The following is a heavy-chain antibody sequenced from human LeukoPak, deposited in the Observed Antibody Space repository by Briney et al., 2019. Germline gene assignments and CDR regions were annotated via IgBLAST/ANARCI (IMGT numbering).Heavy chain of an antibody. V-gene: IGHV3-23*01. CDR3: AEDDISPSSWSRCFDD. CDR2: ISGGGGIT. D-gene: IGHD6-13*01. CDR1: GFTFSSHA. J-gene: IGHJ4*02. Sequence: GGSLRLSCAASGFTFSSHAMSWVRQAPGKGLEWVSTISGGGGITYYANSVKDRFTISRDNSKNTLYVQMNSLRAEDTAVYYCAEDDISPSSWSRCFDDWGQGTLVTVSS.